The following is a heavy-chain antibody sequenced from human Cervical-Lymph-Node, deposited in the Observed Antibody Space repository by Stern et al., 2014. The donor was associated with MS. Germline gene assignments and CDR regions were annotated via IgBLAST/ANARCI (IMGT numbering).Heavy chain of an antibody. CDR1: GFTFSSYG. J-gene: IGHJ4*02. V-gene: IGHV3-33*01. Sequence: VQLEESGGGVVQPGRSLRLSCAASGFTFSSYGMHWVRQAPGKGLEWVAVIWYAGSNKYYAASVKGRFTIFCDNSKNTLYLQMNSLRAEDTAMYYCARGYYNKGYWGQGTLVTVSS. CDR2: IWYAGSNK. CDR3: ARGYYNKGY. D-gene: IGHD3-9*01.